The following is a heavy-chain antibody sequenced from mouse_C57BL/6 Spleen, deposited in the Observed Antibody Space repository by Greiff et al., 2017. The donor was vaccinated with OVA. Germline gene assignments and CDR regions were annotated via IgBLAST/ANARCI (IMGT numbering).Heavy chain of an antibody. CDR1: GFTFSSYT. CDR2: ISGGGGNT. V-gene: IGHV5-9*01. CDR3: ARHWDYYGSSYLDY. D-gene: IGHD1-1*01. Sequence: DVMLVESGGGLVKPGGSLKLSCAASGFTFSSYTMSWVRQTPETRLEWVATISGGGGNTYYPDSVKGRFTISRDNAKNTLYLQMSSLRSEDTALYYCARHWDYYGSSYLDYWGQGTTLTGSS. J-gene: IGHJ2*01.